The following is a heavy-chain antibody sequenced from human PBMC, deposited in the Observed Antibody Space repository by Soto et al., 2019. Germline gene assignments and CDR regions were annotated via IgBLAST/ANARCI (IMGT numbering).Heavy chain of an antibody. V-gene: IGHV1-58*01. J-gene: IGHJ6*02. Sequence: SVKVSCKASGFTFTSSAVQWVRQARGQRPEWIGWIVVGSGNTNYAQKFQERVTITRDMSTSTAYMELSSLRSEDTAVYYCASGRYGDYLYYYYYGMDVWGQGTTVTVSS. D-gene: IGHD4-17*01. CDR3: ASGRYGDYLYYYYYGMDV. CDR1: GFTFTSSA. CDR2: IVVGSGNT.